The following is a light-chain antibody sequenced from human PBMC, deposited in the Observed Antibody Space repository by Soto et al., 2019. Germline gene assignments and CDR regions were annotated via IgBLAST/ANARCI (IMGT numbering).Light chain of an antibody. CDR2: ATS. Sequence: DIQMTQSPSSLSASVGDRVTISCRASQSISGYLIWYQQKPGKAPELLIYATSILQSGVPSMFSGSGSGTDFTLTVNSLRPEDFAIYYCQQTYSSPWTFGQGTKVDIK. CDR3: QQTYSSPWT. V-gene: IGKV1-39*01. J-gene: IGKJ1*01. CDR1: QSISGY.